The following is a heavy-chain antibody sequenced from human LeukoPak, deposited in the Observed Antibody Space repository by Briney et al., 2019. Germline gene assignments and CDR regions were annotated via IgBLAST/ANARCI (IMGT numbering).Heavy chain of an antibody. D-gene: IGHD3-22*01. CDR1: GYTFTGYY. Sequence: GSLVKVSCKASGYTFTGYYMHWVRQAPGKGLEWMGGFDPEDGETIYAQKFQGRVTMTEDTSTDTAYMELSSLRSEDTAVYYCATAKIVVVIIDGFDIWGQGTMVTVSS. J-gene: IGHJ3*02. CDR2: FDPEDGET. V-gene: IGHV1-24*01. CDR3: ATAKIVVVIIDGFDI.